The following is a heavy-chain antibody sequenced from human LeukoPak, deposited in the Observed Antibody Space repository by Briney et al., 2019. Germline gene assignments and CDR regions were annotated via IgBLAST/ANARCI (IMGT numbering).Heavy chain of an antibody. Sequence: GGSLRLSCAASGFTFSSYGMSWVRQAPGKGLEWVSAISGSGGSTYYADSVKGRFTISRDNSKNTLFLQVNSLRGEDTAVYYCAKDNYYDSGSPFDYWGQGTLVTASS. CDR2: ISGSGGST. V-gene: IGHV3-23*01. J-gene: IGHJ4*02. D-gene: IGHD3-10*01. CDR1: GFTFSSYG. CDR3: AKDNYYDSGSPFDY.